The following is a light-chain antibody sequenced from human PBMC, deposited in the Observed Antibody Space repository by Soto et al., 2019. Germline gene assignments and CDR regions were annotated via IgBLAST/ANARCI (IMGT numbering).Light chain of an antibody. CDR3: QPRSNWIT. Sequence: IVLTQSPATPSLSPGERATLSCWASQSVSTYLAWYQQKPGQAPRLLIYDASSRATGIPARFSGIGSGTDFTLTISSVEPEDFAVYYCQPRSNWITFGQGTRLEIK. J-gene: IGKJ5*01. CDR2: DAS. V-gene: IGKV3-11*01. CDR1: QSVSTY.